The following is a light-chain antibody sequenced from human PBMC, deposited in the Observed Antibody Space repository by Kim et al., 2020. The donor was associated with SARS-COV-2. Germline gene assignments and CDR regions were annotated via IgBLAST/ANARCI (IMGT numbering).Light chain of an antibody. V-gene: IGLV3-21*04. CDR3: QVWDSSSDHRM. CDR2: YNS. CDR1: NIGSKS. Sequence: APGKTASITCGGNNIGSKSVPWYQQKPGQAPVLVIYYNSDRPSGILERFSCSNSGNTATLTISSVEAGDDADYYCQVWDSSSDHRMFGGGTQLTVL. J-gene: IGLJ3*02.